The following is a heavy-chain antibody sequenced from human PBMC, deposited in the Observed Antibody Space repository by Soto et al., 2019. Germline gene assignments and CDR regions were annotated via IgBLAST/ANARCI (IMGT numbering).Heavy chain of an antibody. CDR2: IIPIFGTA. J-gene: IGHJ6*02. V-gene: IGHV1-69*12. D-gene: IGHD7-27*01. CDR3: ARPLTGDYYYYGMDV. CDR1: GGTFSSYA. Sequence: QVQLVQSGAEVKKPGSSVKVSCKASGGTFSSYAISWVRQAPGQGLEWMGGIIPIFGTADYAQKFQGRVTIPANESTSTAYRELSSLRSADTAVYYCARPLTGDYYYYGMDVWGQGTTVTVSS.